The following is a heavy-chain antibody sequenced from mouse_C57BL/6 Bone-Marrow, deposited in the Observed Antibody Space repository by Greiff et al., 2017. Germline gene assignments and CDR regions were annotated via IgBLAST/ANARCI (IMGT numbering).Heavy chain of an antibody. J-gene: IGHJ2*01. V-gene: IGHV5-6*02. Sequence: EVKLVESGGDLVKPGGSLKLSCAASGFTFSSYGMSWVRQTPDKRLEWVATISSGGSYTYYPASVKGRFTISRDNAKNTLYLQMSSLKSEDTAMYYCARRGYYALYYFDYWGQGTTLTVSS. CDR3: ARRGYYALYYFDY. D-gene: IGHD2-3*01. CDR1: GFTFSSYG. CDR2: ISSGGSYT.